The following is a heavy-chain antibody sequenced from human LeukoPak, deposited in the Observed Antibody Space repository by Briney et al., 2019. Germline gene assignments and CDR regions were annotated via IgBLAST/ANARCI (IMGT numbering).Heavy chain of an antibody. V-gene: IGHV3-21*01. D-gene: IGHD3-9*01. J-gene: IGHJ3*02. CDR2: ISSSSSYI. CDR1: GFTFSSYS. CDR3: ARIAYYDILTGPHAFDI. Sequence: GGSLRLSCAASGFTFSSYSMNWVRQAPGKGLEWVSSISSSSSYIYYADSVKGRFTISRDNAKNSLYLQMNSLRAEDTAVYYCARIAYYDILTGPHAFDIWGQGTMVTVSS.